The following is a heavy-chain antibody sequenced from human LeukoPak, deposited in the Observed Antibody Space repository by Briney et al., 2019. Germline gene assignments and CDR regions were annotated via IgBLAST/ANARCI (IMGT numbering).Heavy chain of an antibody. CDR1: GGSISSYY. CDR2: IYYSGRT. J-gene: IGHJ3*02. D-gene: IGHD3-10*01. V-gene: IGHV4-59*08. CDR3: ARHQERLYYYGSGMILLAFDI. Sequence: SETLSLTCTVSGGSISSYYWSWIRQPLGKGLEWIGYIYYSGRTNYNPSLKSRVTISVDTSKNQFSLKLSSVTAADTAVYYCARHQERLYYYGSGMILLAFDIWGQGTMVTVSS.